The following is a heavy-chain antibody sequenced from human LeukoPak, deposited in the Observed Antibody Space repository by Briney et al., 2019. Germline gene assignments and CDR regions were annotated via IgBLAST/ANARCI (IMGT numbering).Heavy chain of an antibody. V-gene: IGHV4-59*01. CDR2: IYYSGST. CDR1: GGSISSYY. Sequence: SETLSLTCTVSGGSISSYYWSWIRQPPGMGLEWIGYIYYSGSTNYNPSLKSRVTISVDTSKNQFSLKLSSVTAADTAVYYCARGILRFPHAFDIWGQGTMVTVSS. D-gene: IGHD3-3*01. CDR3: ARGILRFPHAFDI. J-gene: IGHJ3*02.